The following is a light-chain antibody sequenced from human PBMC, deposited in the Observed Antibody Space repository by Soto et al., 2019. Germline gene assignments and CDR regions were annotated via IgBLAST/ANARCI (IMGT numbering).Light chain of an antibody. V-gene: IGKV1-5*03. Sequence: DIQMTQSPSTLSASVGDRVTITCRASQSISSWLAWYQQKPGKAPKLLIYKASSLEGGIPSRFSGSGSETEFTRTISSLQTEDFATYYCQQYNSYQYTFGQGTKLEIK. CDR3: QQYNSYQYT. CDR2: KAS. J-gene: IGKJ2*01. CDR1: QSISSW.